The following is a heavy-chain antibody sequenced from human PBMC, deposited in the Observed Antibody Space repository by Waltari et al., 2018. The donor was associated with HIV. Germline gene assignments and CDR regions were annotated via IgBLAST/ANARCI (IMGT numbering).Heavy chain of an antibody. CDR3: TRGNGHAFDL. J-gene: IGHJ3*01. D-gene: IGHD2-8*01. V-gene: IGHV3-74*01. CDR2: INSDGSST. CDR1: GFTDSRYW. Sequence: VQLVESGVGSVQPGGYLRLYCAASGFTDSRYWMLWVRQVPGKGLVWVSRINSDGSSTTYADSVKGRSTISRDNAKNTLYLQMNSLRAEDTAMYYCTRGNGHAFDLWGQGTMVTVSS.